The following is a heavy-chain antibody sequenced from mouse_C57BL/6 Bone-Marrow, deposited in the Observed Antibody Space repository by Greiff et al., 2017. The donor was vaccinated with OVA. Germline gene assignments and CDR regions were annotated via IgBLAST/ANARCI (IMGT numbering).Heavy chain of an antibody. CDR1: GYAFTNYL. CDR2: INPGSGGT. V-gene: IGHV1-54*01. Sequence: VQLQQSGAELVRPGTSVKVSCKASGYAFTNYLIEWVKQRPGKGLEWIGVINPGSGGTNYKEKFKGKATLTSDTSSSTAYMQLSSLTSEDSAVYFCARGGLLREGPNYWGPGTTLTVSS. J-gene: IGHJ2*01. D-gene: IGHD2-3*01. CDR3: ARGGLLREGPNY.